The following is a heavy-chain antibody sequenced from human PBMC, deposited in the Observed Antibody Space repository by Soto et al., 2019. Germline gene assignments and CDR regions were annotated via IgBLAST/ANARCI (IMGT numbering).Heavy chain of an antibody. D-gene: IGHD3-3*01. CDR3: ARGARITIFGVAGDYGMDV. CDR2: ISYDGSNK. CDR1: GFTFSSYA. Sequence: GGSLRLSCAASGFTFSSYAMHWVRQAPGKGLEWVAVISYDGSNKYYADSVKGRFTISRDNSEDTLYLQMNSLRAEDTAVYYCARGARITIFGVAGDYGMDVWGQGTTVTVSS. J-gene: IGHJ6*02. V-gene: IGHV3-30-3*01.